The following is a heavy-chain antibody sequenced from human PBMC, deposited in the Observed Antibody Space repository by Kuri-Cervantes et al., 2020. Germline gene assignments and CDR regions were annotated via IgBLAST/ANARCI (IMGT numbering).Heavy chain of an antibody. CDR2: ISYDGSNK. CDR3: AKDYKPY. V-gene: IGHV3-30-3*01. J-gene: IGHJ4*02. CDR1: GFTFSSYA. Sequence: GESLKISCAASGFTFSSYAMHWVRQAPGKGLEWVAVISYDGSNKYYADSVKGRFTISRDNSKNTLYLQMNSLRAEDTAVYYCAKDYKPYWGQGTLVTVSS. D-gene: IGHD5-24*01.